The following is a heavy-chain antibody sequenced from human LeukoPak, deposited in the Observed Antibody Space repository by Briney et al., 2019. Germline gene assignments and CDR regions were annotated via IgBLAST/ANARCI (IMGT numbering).Heavy chain of an antibody. CDR2: MNPNSGNT. Sequence: ASVKVSCKASGYTFTSYDINRVRQATGQGLEWMGWMNPNSGNTGYAQKFQGRVTMTRNTSISTAYMELSSLRSEDTAVYYCARHRDGYNQGDWGFDYWGQGTLVTVSS. D-gene: IGHD5-24*01. CDR3: ARHRDGYNQGDWGFDY. CDR1: GYTFTSYD. V-gene: IGHV1-8*01. J-gene: IGHJ4*02.